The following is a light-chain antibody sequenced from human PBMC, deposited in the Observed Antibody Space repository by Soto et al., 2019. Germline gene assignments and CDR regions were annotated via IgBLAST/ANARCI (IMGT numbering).Light chain of an antibody. V-gene: IGLV1-40*01. J-gene: IGLJ1*01. CDR1: SSNIGAGSD. CDR3: RSYDSSLSAYV. Sequence: QSVLTQPPSVSGAPGQTVTISCTGISSNIGAGSDVHWYQQLPGTAPKLLMYNNNNRPSGIPDRFSGSKSGTSASLAITGLQAEDEADYFCRSYDSSLSAYVFGTGTKVTVL. CDR2: NNN.